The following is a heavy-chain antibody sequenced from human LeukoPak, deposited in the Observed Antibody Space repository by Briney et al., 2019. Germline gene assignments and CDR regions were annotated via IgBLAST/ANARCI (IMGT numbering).Heavy chain of an antibody. CDR3: ARDRRGNRWIQLNYYYYYGMDV. V-gene: IGHV3-30-3*01. CDR2: ISYDGSNK. J-gene: IGHJ6*02. D-gene: IGHD5-18*01. Sequence: GGSLRLSCAASGFTFSSYAMHWVRQAPGKGLEWVAVISYDGSNKYYADSVKGRFTISRDNSKDTLYLQMNSLRAEDTAVYYCARDRRGNRWIQLNYYYYYGMDVWGQGTTVTVSS. CDR1: GFTFSSYA.